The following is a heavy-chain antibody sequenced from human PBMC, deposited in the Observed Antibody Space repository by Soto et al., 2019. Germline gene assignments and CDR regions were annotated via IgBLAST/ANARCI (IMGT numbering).Heavy chain of an antibody. J-gene: IGHJ6*02. Sequence: QVQLVESGGGVVQPGRSLRLSCAASGFTFSSYAMHWVRQAPGKGLEWVAVISYDGSNKYYADSVKGRFTISRDNSKNTXXLQMNSLRAEDTAVYYCARDRESSLLSYYYYGMDVWGQGTTVTVSS. D-gene: IGHD6-6*01. CDR2: ISYDGSNK. CDR3: ARDRESSLLSYYYYGMDV. CDR1: GFTFSSYA. V-gene: IGHV3-30-3*01.